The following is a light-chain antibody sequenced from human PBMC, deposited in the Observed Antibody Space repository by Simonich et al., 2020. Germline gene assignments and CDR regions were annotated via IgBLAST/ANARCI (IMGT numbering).Light chain of an antibody. CDR1: NIGSKN. CDR3: NSRDSSGNSVV. V-gene: IGLV3-9*01. CDR2: GKN. J-gene: IGLJ2*01. Sequence: SYELTQPLSVSVALGQTARITCGGNNIGSKNVHWYQQKPGQAPVLVIYGKNNRPSGIPDRVSGSSSGNTASLTITGAQAEDEADYYCNSRDSSGNSVVFGGGTKLTVL.